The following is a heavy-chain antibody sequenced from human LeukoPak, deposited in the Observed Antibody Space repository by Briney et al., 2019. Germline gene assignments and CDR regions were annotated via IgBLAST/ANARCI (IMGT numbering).Heavy chain of an antibody. J-gene: IGHJ4*02. CDR2: IIPILGIA. V-gene: IGHV1-69*04. D-gene: IGHD1-26*01. Sequence: SVKVSCKASGGTFSSYAISWVRQAPGHGREWMGRIIPILGIANYAQKFQGRVTITADKPTSTAHMELSSLRSEDTAVYYCAREEIVGATTPDYWGQGTLVTVSS. CDR3: AREEIVGATTPDY. CDR1: GGTFSSYA.